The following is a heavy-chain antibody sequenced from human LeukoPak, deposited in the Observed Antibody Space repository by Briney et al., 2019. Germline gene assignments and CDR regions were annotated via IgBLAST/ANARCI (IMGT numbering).Heavy chain of an antibody. CDR1: GFTFSSYA. CDR3: ARGLNSNYPFDYYYYMDV. J-gene: IGHJ6*03. V-gene: IGHV3-30-3*01. D-gene: IGHD4-11*01. Sequence: PGGSLRLSCAASGFTFSSYAMHWVRQAPGKGLEWVAVISYDGSNKYYADSVKGRFTISRDNSKNTLYLQMNSLRAEDTAVYYCARGLNSNYPFDYYYYMDVWGKGTTVTVSS. CDR2: ISYDGSNK.